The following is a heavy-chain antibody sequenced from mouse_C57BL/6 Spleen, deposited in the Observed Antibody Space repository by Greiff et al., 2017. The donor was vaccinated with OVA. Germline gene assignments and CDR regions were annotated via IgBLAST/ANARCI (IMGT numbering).Heavy chain of an antibody. CDR1: GFTFSDYG. Sequence: EVQGVESGGGLVKPGGSLKLSCAASGFTFSDYGMHWVRQAPEKGLEWVAYISSVSSTIYYADTVKGRFTILRDNAKNTLFLQMTSLRSEDTAMYYCARPFTTVVANWYFDVWGTGTTVTVSS. D-gene: IGHD1-1*01. CDR2: ISSVSSTI. CDR3: ARPFTTVVANWYFDV. V-gene: IGHV5-17*01. J-gene: IGHJ1*03.